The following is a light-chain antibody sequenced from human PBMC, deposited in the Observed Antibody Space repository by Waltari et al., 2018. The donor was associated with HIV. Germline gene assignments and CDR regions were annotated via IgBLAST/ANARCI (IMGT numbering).Light chain of an antibody. J-gene: IGLJ2*01. CDR3: GADHGNGNNFMSVL. CDR2: VGTGGIVG. V-gene: IGLV9-49*02. Sequence: QPVLTQPPSASASLGASVTLTCTLSSGYSDYKVNWYQQRPGKGPRFVMRVGTGGIVGSKGDGIPDRFSVLGSGLNRYLTIKNIQEEDESDYHCGADHGNGNNFMSVLFGGGTKLTVL. CDR1: SGYSDYK.